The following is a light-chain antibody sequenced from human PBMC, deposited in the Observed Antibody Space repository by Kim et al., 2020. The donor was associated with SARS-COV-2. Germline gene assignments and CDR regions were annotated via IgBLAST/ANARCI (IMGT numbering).Light chain of an antibody. CDR3: QAWDSTGV. Sequence: VSVSPGQTASITCSGYKLGDKYTCWYHQKPGQSPVLVIYQDNKRPSGIPERFSGSNSGNTATLTISGTQAMDEADYYCQAWDSTGVFGGGTQLTVL. V-gene: IGLV3-1*01. J-gene: IGLJ3*02. CDR2: QDN. CDR1: KLGDKY.